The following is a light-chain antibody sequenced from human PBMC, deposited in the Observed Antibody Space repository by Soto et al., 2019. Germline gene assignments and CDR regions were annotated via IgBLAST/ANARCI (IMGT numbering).Light chain of an antibody. J-gene: IGKJ1*01. CDR1: QSVSSG. CDR3: QQYNSYSRT. Sequence: DIQVTQSPSSVSASVGDRVTFTCRASQSVSSGLAWYQQKPGQAPKLLIYDATVLQTWVPSRFSGGGSGTEFTLTITSLQPEDFATYYCQQYNSYSRTFGHGTKVDIK. V-gene: IGKV1-5*01. CDR2: DAT.